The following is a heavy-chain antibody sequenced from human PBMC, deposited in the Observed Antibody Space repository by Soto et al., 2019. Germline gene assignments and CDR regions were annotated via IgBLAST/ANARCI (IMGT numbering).Heavy chain of an antibody. V-gene: IGHV1-69*01. CDR2: IIPIFGTA. D-gene: IGHD1-7*01. CDR1: GGTFSSYA. CDR3: AAMELGSYYYGMDV. J-gene: IGHJ6*02. Sequence: QVQLVQSGAEVKKPGSSVKVSCKASGGTFSSYAISWVRQAPGQGLEWMGGIIPIFGTANYAQKFQGRVTITADESTSTAYMELSSLISEDTAVYYCAAMELGSYYYGMDVWGQGTTVTVSS.